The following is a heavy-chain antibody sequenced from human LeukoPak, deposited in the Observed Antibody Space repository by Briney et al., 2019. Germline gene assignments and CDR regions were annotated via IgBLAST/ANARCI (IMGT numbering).Heavy chain of an antibody. CDR1: GGSISSYY. J-gene: IGHJ3*02. D-gene: IGHD5-24*01. V-gene: IGHV4-59*08. Sequence: KPSETLSLTCTVSGGSISSYYWSWIRQPPGKGLEWIGYIYYSGSTNYNPSLKSRVTISVDTSKNQFSLKLSSVTAADTAVYYCARSKRGWLQLPDAFDIWGQGTTVTVSS. CDR2: IYYSGST. CDR3: ARSKRGWLQLPDAFDI.